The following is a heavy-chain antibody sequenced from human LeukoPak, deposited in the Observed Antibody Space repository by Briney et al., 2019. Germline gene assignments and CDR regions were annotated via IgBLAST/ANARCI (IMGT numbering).Heavy chain of an antibody. J-gene: IGHJ4*02. CDR2: INPNSGGT. D-gene: IGHD4-23*01. Sequence: ASVKVSCKASGYTFTGYYMHWVRQAPGQGLEWMGWINPNSGGTNYAEEVQGRVTMTRDTSISTAYLALSRLRSDDTAVYYCARYSAYGGNGDGYWGQRTLVTVSS. CDR1: GYTFTGYY. CDR3: ARYSAYGGNGDGY. V-gene: IGHV1-2*02.